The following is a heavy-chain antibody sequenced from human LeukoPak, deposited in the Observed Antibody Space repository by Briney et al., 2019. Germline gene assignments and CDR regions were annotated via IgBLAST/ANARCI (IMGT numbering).Heavy chain of an antibody. J-gene: IGHJ3*02. Sequence: GGSLRLSCAASGFTFSSYSMHWVRQAPGKGLEWVAVISNDGSIKYYADSVKGRFTISRDNSKNTLYLQMNSLRAEDTAVYYCARGQGLKGAFDIWGQGTVVTVSS. CDR1: GFTFSSYS. V-gene: IGHV3-30-3*01. CDR3: ARGQGLKGAFDI. CDR2: ISNDGSIK.